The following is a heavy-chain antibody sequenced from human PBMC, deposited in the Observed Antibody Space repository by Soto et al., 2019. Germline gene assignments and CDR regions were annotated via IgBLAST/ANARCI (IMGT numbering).Heavy chain of an antibody. CDR1: GGSISSYY. CDR3: ARDQNGSGNYYTRYFDY. Sequence: SETLSLTCTVSGGSISSYYWSWIRQPPVKGLEWIGYIYYSGSTNYNPSLKSRVTISVDKSKNQFSLNLSSVTAADTAVYYCARDQNGSGNYYTRYFDYWGQGTLVTVSS. D-gene: IGHD3-10*01. V-gene: IGHV4-59*12. J-gene: IGHJ4*02. CDR2: IYYSGST.